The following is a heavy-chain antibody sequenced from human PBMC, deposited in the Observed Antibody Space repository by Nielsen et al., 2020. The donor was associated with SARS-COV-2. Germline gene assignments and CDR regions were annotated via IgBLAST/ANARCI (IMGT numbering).Heavy chain of an antibody. V-gene: IGHV4-34*09. Sequence: SETLSLTCAVYGGSFSGYYWSWIRQPPGKGLEWIGYIYYSGSTYYNPSLKSRVTISVDTSKNQFSLKLSSVTAADTAVYYCARGRWGMSIEISAFDIWGQGTMVTVSS. CDR1: GGSFSGYY. J-gene: IGHJ3*02. CDR2: IYYSGST. CDR3: ARGRWGMSIEISAFDI. D-gene: IGHD3-16*01.